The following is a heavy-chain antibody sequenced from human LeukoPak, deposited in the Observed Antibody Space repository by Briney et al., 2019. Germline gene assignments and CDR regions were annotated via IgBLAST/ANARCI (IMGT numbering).Heavy chain of an antibody. D-gene: IGHD1-26*01. CDR2: IYYSGST. CDR3: ARGGSGNYYVGPFDY. CDR1: GGCISSGDYY. V-gene: IGHV4-30-4*08. J-gene: IGHJ4*02. Sequence: PSQTLSLTCTVSGGCISSGDYYWSWIRQPPGEGLEWIGYIYYSGSTYYNPSLKSRVTISVDTSKNQFSLKLSSVTAADTAVYYCARGGSGNYYVGPFDYWGQGTLVTVSS.